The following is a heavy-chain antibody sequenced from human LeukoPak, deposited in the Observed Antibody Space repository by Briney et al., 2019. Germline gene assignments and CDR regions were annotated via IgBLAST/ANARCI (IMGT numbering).Heavy chain of an antibody. V-gene: IGHV3-23*01. CDR3: VKDETGSSWYN. Sequence: GGSLRLSCAASGFIFSSYYVSWVRQAPGKGLELVSAIGGSGTGTHYADSVKGRFTISRDNSKNTLYLQMNSLRAEDTAIYYCVKDETGSSWYNWGQGTLVTVSS. CDR2: IGGSGTGT. J-gene: IGHJ4*02. CDR1: GFIFSSYY. D-gene: IGHD6-13*01.